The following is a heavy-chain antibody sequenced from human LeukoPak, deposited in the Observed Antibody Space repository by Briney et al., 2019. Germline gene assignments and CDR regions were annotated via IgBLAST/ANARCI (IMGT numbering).Heavy chain of an antibody. D-gene: IGHD3-10*01. CDR1: GGSFSGYY. V-gene: IGHV4-34*01. Sequence: SETLSLTCAVYGGSFSGYYWSWIRQPPGKGLEWIGEINHSGSTNYNPSLKSRVTISVDTSKNQFSLKLSSVTAADTAVYYCARGKITMVRGRYYYYGIDVWGQGTTVTVSS. CDR2: INHSGST. J-gene: IGHJ6*02. CDR3: ARGKITMVRGRYYYYGIDV.